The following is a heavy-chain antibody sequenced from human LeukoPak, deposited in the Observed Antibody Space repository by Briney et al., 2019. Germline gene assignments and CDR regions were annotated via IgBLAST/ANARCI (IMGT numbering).Heavy chain of an antibody. CDR3: ARLNGMATGDY. D-gene: IGHD5-24*01. J-gene: IGHJ4*02. V-gene: IGHV1-18*01. CDR2: ISAYNGNT. CDR1: GYTFTSYG. Sequence: GASVKVSCKASGYTFTSYGISWVRQAPGQGLEWMGWISAYNGNTNYAQKLQGRVTMTTDTSTSTVYMELSSLRSEDTAVYYCARLNGMATGDYWGQGTLVTVSS.